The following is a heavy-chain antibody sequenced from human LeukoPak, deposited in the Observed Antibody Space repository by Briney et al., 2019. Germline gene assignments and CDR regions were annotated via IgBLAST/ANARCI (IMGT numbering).Heavy chain of an antibody. CDR2: ISSSGSTI. Sequence: GGSLRLSCAASGFTFSDYYMSWIRQAPGKVLEWVSYISSSGSTIYYADSVKGRFTISRDNAKNSLYLQMNSLRAEDTAVYYCARGLYDFWSGYPYYYYGMDVWGQGTTVTVSS. D-gene: IGHD3-3*01. V-gene: IGHV3-11*01. J-gene: IGHJ6*02. CDR1: GFTFSDYY. CDR3: ARGLYDFWSGYPYYYYGMDV.